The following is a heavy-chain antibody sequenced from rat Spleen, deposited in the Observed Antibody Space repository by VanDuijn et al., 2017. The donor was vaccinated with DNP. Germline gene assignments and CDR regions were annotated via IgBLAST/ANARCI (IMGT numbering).Heavy chain of an antibody. J-gene: IGHJ3*01. D-gene: IGHD1-11*01. V-gene: IGHV5-25*01. CDR3: ARGGRSYFDY. Sequence: EVQLVESGGGLVQPGKSLKLSCVASGFTFSNYYMAWVRQAPKKGLEWVATITTSGSRTYYPDSVKGRFTISRNNAKNTLYLQMNSLRSEDTATYYCARGGRSYFDYWGQGTLVTVSS. CDR2: ITTSGSRT. CDR1: GFTFSNYY.